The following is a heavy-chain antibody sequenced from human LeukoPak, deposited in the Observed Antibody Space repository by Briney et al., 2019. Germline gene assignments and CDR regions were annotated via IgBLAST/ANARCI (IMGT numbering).Heavy chain of an antibody. Sequence: GGSLRLSCAASGFDLNNYAMHWVRQAPGQELEWVTLISYSGDNTYYADSVKGRFTFSRDKSKNTLYLQMNSLRPEDSAVYFCASGPRDGGQNVWGKGTTVTVSS. J-gene: IGHJ6*04. CDR3: ASGPRDGGQNV. V-gene: IGHV3-30*04. CDR1: GFDLNNYA. D-gene: IGHD5-24*01. CDR2: ISYSGDNT.